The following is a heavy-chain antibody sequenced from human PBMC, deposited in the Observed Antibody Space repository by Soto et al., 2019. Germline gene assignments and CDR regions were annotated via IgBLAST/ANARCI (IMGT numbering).Heavy chain of an antibody. CDR2: ISEYNGNT. CDR3: EREIRELSEVWYFDL. Sequence: QVQLVQSGAEVKKPGASVKVSCKASGDTFTSSGISWVRQAPGQGLEWMGWISEYNGNTNYAQKLQGRVTMTTDTSTITAYMELRSLRSDDTAVYYCEREIRELSEVWYFDLWGRGTLVTVSS. CDR1: GDTFTSSG. D-gene: IGHD1-7*01. V-gene: IGHV1-18*01. J-gene: IGHJ2*01.